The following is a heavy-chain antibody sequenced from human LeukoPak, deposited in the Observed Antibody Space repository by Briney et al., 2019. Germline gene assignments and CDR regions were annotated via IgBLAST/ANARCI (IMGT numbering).Heavy chain of an antibody. V-gene: IGHV4-34*01. CDR2: INHSGST. CDR3: ARAEVVGAHLRSGYFQH. D-gene: IGHD1-26*01. CDR1: GGSFSGYY. J-gene: IGHJ1*01. Sequence: PSETLSLTCAVYGGSFSGYYWSWIRQPPGKGLEWIGEINHSGSTYYNPSLKSRVTISVDTSKNQFSLKLSSVTAADTAVYYCARAEVVGAHLRSGYFQHWGQGTLVIVSS.